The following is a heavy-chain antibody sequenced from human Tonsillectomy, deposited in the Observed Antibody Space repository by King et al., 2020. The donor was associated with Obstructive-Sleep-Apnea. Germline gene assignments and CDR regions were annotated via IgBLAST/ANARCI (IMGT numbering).Heavy chain of an antibody. V-gene: IGHV1-69*04. CDR3: AVGVTGYFDWLTTDYYYYGMDV. Sequence: QLVQSGAEVKKPGSSVKVSCKASGGTFSSYAISWVRQAPGQGLEWMGGIIPILGIANYAQKFQGRVTITADKSTSTAYMELSSLRSEDTAVYYCAVGVTGYFDWLTTDYYYYGMDVWGQGTTVTVSS. J-gene: IGHJ6*02. CDR2: IIPILGIA. D-gene: IGHD3-9*01. CDR1: GGTFSSYA.